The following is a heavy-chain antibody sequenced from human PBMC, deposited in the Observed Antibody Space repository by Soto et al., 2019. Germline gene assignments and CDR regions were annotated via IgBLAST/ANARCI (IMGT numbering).Heavy chain of an antibody. Sequence: QAQLLQSGTEGKNPGASVRVSCKASGYTFTSYGITWVRRAPGQGLQWMGWIGAYTGNPKYAQNLQGRVTMTTDTSTSTAYIDLRSLTPDDTAVYYCARADGDFDLNYFDLWGQGPLVTVST. D-gene: IGHD3-3*01. J-gene: IGHJ4*02. CDR3: ARADGDFDLNYFDL. CDR1: GYTFTSYG. CDR2: IGAYTGNP. V-gene: IGHV1-18*01.